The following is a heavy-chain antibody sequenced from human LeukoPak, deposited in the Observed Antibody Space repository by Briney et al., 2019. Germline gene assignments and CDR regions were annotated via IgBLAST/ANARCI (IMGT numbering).Heavy chain of an antibody. J-gene: IGHJ4*02. CDR1: GCTFTNYA. CDR3: ASTIVADCGGDCYDY. CDR2: ISAYNGVT. D-gene: IGHD2-21*02. Sequence: ASVKVSCKASGCTFTNYAVSWVRQAPGQGLEWMGWISAYNGVTGYAQKFQDRVTLTTDTSTSTAYMELRSLRFDDTAVYYCASTIVADCGGDCYDYWGLGTLITVSS. V-gene: IGHV1-18*01.